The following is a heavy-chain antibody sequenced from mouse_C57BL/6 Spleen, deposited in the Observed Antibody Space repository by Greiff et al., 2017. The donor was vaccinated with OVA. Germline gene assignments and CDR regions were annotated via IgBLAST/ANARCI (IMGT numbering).Heavy chain of an antibody. CDR1: GFSLTSYG. J-gene: IGHJ4*01. Sequence: QVHVKQSGPGLVQPSQSLSITCTVSGFSLTSYGVHWVRQSPGKGLEWLGVIWSGGSTDYNAAFISRLSISKDNSKSQVFFKMNSLQADDTAIYYCARKPYYYGSSYYAMDDWGQGTSVTVSS. V-gene: IGHV2-2*01. CDR2: IWSGGST. D-gene: IGHD1-1*01. CDR3: ARKPYYYGSSYYAMDD.